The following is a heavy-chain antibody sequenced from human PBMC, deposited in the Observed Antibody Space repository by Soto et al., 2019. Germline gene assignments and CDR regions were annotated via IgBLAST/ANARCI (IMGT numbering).Heavy chain of an antibody. D-gene: IGHD3-9*01. CDR2: INAGNGNT. V-gene: IGHV1-3*01. CDR3: ARRRGVLLYFDWSLQRPDYFQH. CDR1: GYTFTSYA. J-gene: IGHJ1*01. Sequence: GASVKVSCKASGYTFTSYAMHWVRQAPGQRLEWMGWINAGNGNTKYSQKFQGRVTITRDTSASTAYMELSSLRSEDTAVYYCARRRGVLLYFDWSLQRPDYFQHWGQGTLVTVSS.